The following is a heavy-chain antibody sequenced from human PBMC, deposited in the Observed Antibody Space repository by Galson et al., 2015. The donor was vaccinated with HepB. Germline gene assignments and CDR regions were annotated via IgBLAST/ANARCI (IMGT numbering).Heavy chain of an antibody. CDR1: GFTFSGFS. D-gene: IGHD4-17*01. Sequence: SLRISCAASGFTFSGFSMNWVRQAPGKGLEWVSFIRARSTYIYYAQSVKGRFTISRDNATSSVFLEMNNLRVDDTAVYYCARGLTGDYVFDYWGQGTVVTVSS. CDR3: ARGLTGDYVFDY. J-gene: IGHJ4*02. V-gene: IGHV3-21*06. CDR2: IRARSTYI.